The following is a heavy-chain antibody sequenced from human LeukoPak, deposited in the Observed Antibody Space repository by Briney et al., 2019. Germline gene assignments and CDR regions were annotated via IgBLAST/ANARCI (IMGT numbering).Heavy chain of an antibody. V-gene: IGHV5-51*01. D-gene: IGHD3-3*01. Sequence: GESLKISCKGSGYSFTSCWIGWVRQMPGKGLEWMGIIYPGDSDTRYSPSFQGQVTISADKSISTAYLQWSSLKASDTAMYYCARPPVGHFGVVPPFEYWGQGTLVTVSS. CDR1: GYSFTSCW. J-gene: IGHJ4*02. CDR2: IYPGDSDT. CDR3: ARPPVGHFGVVPPFEY.